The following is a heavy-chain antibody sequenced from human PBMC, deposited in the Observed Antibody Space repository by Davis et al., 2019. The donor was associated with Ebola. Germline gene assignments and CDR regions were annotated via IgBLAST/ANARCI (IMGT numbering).Heavy chain of an antibody. D-gene: IGHD6-19*01. J-gene: IGHJ4*02. CDR1: GFTFSSYA. Sequence: GGSLRLSCAASGFTFSSYAFHWVRQAPARGLEWVAVVSSVVTFQDYADSVKGRFTISRDNSKNTVYLEVSSLRAEDTGVYYCARDQGVGWSDFDYWGQGTQVTVSS. CDR2: VSSVVTFQ. V-gene: IGHV3-30*04. CDR3: ARDQGVGWSDFDY.